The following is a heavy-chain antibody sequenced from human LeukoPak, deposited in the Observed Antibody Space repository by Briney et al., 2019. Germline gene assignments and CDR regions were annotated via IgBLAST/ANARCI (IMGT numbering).Heavy chain of an antibody. CDR1: GGSFSGYY. CDR3: ARGGYCSSISCSRFDY. CDR2: INHSGST. J-gene: IGHJ4*02. V-gene: IGHV4-34*01. D-gene: IGHD2-2*01. Sequence: SETLSLTCAVYGGSFSGYYWSWIRQPPGKGLEWIGEINHSGSTNYNPSLKSRVTISVDTSKNQFSLKLSSVTAADTAVYYCARGGYCSSISCSRFDYWGQGTLVTVSS.